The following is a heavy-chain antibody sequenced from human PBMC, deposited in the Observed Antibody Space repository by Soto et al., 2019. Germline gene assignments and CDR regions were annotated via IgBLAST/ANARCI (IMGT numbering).Heavy chain of an antibody. CDR1: GFSFSKAW. V-gene: IGHV3-15*01. J-gene: IGHJ4*02. D-gene: IGHD2-2*01. Sequence: GGSLRLSCAASGFSFSKAWMSWVRQAPGKGLEWVGRIKTKVDGGTTDYAAPVKGRFSISRDDSKNTMSLQMNSLKTEDTAVYYCTTEDTVEVAAHYWGQGTLVTVSS. CDR3: TTEDTVEVAAHY. CDR2: IKTKVDGGTT.